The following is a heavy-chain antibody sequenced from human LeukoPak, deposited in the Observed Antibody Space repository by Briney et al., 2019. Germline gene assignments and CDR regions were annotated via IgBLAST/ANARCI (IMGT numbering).Heavy chain of an antibody. CDR3: ARYSSSSRSPYYYFDY. J-gene: IGHJ4*02. D-gene: IGHD6-6*01. CDR2: INHSGST. Sequence: SETLSLTCAVYGGSFSGYYWSWIRQPPGKGLEWIGEINHSGSTNYNPSLKSRVTISVDTSKNQLSLKLSSVTAADTAVYYCARYSSSSRSPYYYFDYWGQGTLVTVSS. CDR1: GGSFSGYY. V-gene: IGHV4-34*01.